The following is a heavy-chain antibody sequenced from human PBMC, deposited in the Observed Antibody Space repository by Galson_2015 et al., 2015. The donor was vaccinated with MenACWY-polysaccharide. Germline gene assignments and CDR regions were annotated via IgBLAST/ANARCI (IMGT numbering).Heavy chain of an antibody. J-gene: IGHJ4*02. V-gene: IGHV3-7*01. D-gene: IGHD6-19*01. CDR3: ARATYNGGWYPDYFDY. CDR1: GSTFSTYW. CDR2: IKPDGSDK. Sequence: SLRLSCAASGSTFSTYWMSWVRQAPGKGLEGVANIKPDGSDKYYVDSVKGRFTISRDNAKNSLYLQMNGLRAEDTAIFFCARATYNGGWYPDYFDYWGQGALVTVSS.